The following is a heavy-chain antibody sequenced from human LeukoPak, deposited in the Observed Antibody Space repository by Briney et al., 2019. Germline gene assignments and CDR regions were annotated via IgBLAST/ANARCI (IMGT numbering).Heavy chain of an antibody. CDR2: INEDGTEK. Sequence: PGGSLRLSCAASGFTFTTYYMTWVRQATGKGLEWVAHINEDGTEKYSLDSVRGRFTISRDNAKNSLYLQINNLRAEDTALYYCARFNWRRFDYWGQGTLVTVSS. CDR1: GFTFTTYY. D-gene: IGHD1-1*01. J-gene: IGHJ4*02. CDR3: ARFNWRRFDY. V-gene: IGHV3-7*03.